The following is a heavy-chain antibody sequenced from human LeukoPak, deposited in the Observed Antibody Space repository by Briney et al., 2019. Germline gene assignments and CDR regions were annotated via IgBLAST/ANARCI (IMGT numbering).Heavy chain of an antibody. J-gene: IGHJ4*02. D-gene: IGHD3-9*01. Sequence: TGGPLSLSCAASGFTLSSYPMNWARQARGKGLEWVSTISGSGDSSYYADSVKGRFTISRDNSKNTLYLRLNSLRPEDTAVYYCAKDLTGYFFPLDYWGQGTLVTVSS. CDR3: AKDLTGYFFPLDY. CDR1: GFTLSSYP. V-gene: IGHV3-23*01. CDR2: ISGSGDSS.